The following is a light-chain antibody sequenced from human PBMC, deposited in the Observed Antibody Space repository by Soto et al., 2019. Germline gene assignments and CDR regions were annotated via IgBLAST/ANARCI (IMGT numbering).Light chain of an antibody. Sequence: EIVLTQSPGTLSLSPGERATLSCRASQTVRNNFFAWYQQKPGQAPRLLIHDASSRATGIPDRFSGSGSATDFTLTIARLEPEDFAVYYCQQCSTSPLTFGGGTKVEIK. CDR3: QQCSTSPLT. CDR2: DAS. J-gene: IGKJ4*01. CDR1: QTVRNNF. V-gene: IGKV3-20*01.